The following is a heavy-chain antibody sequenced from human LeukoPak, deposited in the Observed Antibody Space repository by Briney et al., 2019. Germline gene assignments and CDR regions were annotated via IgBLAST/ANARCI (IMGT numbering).Heavy chain of an antibody. CDR1: GFTVSSNY. CDR3: ARGGVLTNYFLDC. J-gene: IGHJ4*02. D-gene: IGHD3-9*01. V-gene: IGHV3-66*01. Sequence: GGSLRLSCAASGFTVSSNYMNWVRQAPGKGLEWVSIIYSVGSTYYADSVKGRFAISRDHSKNTLYLQMNSLRAEDTAVYYCARGGVLTNYFLDCWGQGALVTVSS. CDR2: IYSVGST.